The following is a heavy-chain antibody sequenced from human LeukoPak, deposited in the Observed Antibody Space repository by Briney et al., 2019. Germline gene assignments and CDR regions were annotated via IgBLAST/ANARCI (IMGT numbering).Heavy chain of an antibody. D-gene: IGHD4-23*01. CDR3: AKDPYGGNSGY. Sequence: PGGSLRLSCAASGFTFSSYAMSWVRQAPGKGLEWVSAISGSGGSTYYADSVKGRYTISRDNSKNTLYLQMSSLRAEDTAVYYCAKDPYGGNSGYWGQGTLVTVSS. CDR1: GFTFSSYA. CDR2: ISGSGGST. V-gene: IGHV3-23*01. J-gene: IGHJ4*02.